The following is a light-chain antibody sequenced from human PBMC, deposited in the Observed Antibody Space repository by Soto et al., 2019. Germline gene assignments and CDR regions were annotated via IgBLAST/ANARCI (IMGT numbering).Light chain of an antibody. CDR1: QSISSW. V-gene: IGKV1-5*01. J-gene: IGKJ2*01. Sequence: DIQMTQSPSTLSASVGDRVTITCRASQSISSWLAWYQQKPGKAPKLLIYDGSSLESGVPSRFSGSGSGTEFTLTISSLQPADFASYYCQQYKSYSYTFGHGTKLPIK. CDR3: QQYKSYSYT. CDR2: DGS.